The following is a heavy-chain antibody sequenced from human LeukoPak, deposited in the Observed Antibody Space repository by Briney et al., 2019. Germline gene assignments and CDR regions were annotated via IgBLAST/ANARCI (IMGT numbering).Heavy chain of an antibody. CDR1: GGTFSSYA. CDR2: IIPIFGTA. V-gene: IGHV1-69*01. J-gene: IGHJ6*02. D-gene: IGHD2-2*01. Sequence: SVKVSCKASGGTFSSYAISWVRQAPGQGLEWMGGIIPIFGTANYAQKFQGRVTITADESTSTAYMELSSLRSEDTAVYYCARDCSSTSCSHYYYGMDVWGQGTTVTVSS. CDR3: ARDCSSTSCSHYYYGMDV.